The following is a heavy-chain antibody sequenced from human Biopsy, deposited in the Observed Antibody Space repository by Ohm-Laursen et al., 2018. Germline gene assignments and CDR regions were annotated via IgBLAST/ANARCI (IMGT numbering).Heavy chain of an antibody. Sequence: SQTLSLTCTVSGGSISSGGSYWIWIRQRPGKGLMGLGYIFNSTNTYHNPTLKIIITISGDTSKNQFSLKLNSVTAADTAVYYCARGDYFDSNGYFCFDPWGQGTLVTVSS. D-gene: IGHD3-22*01. V-gene: IGHV4-31*01. CDR3: ARGDYFDSNGYFCFDP. CDR2: IFNSTNT. J-gene: IGHJ5*02. CDR1: GGSISSGGSY.